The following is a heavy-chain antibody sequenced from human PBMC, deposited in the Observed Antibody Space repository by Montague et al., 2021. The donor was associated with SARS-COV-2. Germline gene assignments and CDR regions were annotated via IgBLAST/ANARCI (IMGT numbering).Heavy chain of an antibody. CDR2: IYYSGST. J-gene: IGHJ3*02. D-gene: IGHD3-22*01. Sequence: SETLSLTCTGSGGSISSSSYYWGWIRQPPGKGLEWIGSIYYSGSTYYNPSLKSRVTISVDTSKNQFSLKLSSVAAADTAVYYCASPTYYYDSSGSDAFDIWGQGTMVTVSS. CDR3: ASPTYYYDSSGSDAFDI. V-gene: IGHV4-39*01. CDR1: GGSISSSSYY.